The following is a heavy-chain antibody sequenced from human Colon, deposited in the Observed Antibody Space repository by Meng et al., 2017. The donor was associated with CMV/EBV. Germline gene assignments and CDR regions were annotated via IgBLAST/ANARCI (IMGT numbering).Heavy chain of an antibody. J-gene: IGHJ4*02. CDR3: AADFWIGAGY. V-gene: IGHV3-30*02. CDR1: GFTLSGFA. Sequence: GESLRLSCEASGFTLSGFAMHWVRQAPGKGLEWVSFIHRDASGPFYADSVKGRFTISRDNSKNTLSLQMNSLTIEDTAVYYCAADFWIGAGYWGQGALVTVSS. D-gene: IGHD3-3*01. CDR2: IHRDASGP.